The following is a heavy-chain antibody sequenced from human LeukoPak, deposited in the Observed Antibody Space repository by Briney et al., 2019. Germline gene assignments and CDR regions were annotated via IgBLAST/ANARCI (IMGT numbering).Heavy chain of an antibody. D-gene: IGHD3-3*01. CDR1: GFTFSSYA. CDR3: ARVLRTAADAFDI. V-gene: IGHV3-7*03. J-gene: IGHJ3*02. Sequence: GGSLRLSCAASGFTFSSYAMSWVRQAPGKGLEWVASIKQDGSEKQYVDSVKGRFTISRDDAKNSLYLQMNSLRAGDTAVFFCARVLRTAADAFDIWGQGTVVTVSS. CDR2: IKQDGSEK.